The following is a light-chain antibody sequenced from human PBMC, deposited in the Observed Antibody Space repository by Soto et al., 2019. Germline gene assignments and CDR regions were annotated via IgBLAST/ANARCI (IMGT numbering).Light chain of an antibody. CDR3: ALWDASLSGYV. CDR2: GNA. V-gene: IGLV1-47*02. Sequence: TQPPSVSEAPGQRVTISCSGATSNIGKNYVCWYQQFPGTAPKLLIYGNAQRPSGVPDRFSGSKSGTSASLAISGLRSEDEAEYYCALWDASLSGYVFGTGTKVTVL. CDR1: TSNIGKNY. J-gene: IGLJ1*01.